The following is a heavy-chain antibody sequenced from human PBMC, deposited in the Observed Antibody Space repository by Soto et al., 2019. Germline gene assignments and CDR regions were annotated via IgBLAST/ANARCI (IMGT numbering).Heavy chain of an antibody. Sequence: ASETLSLTCAVSGDSISRSVWWTWARQPPGKGLEWIGEVFHNGDTNYNPSLKSRVTMSVDKSTNDFSLKVTSVTAADTAIYYCARKAWVRFDYWGQGALVTVSS. V-gene: IGHV4-4*02. CDR2: VFHNGDT. J-gene: IGHJ4*02. CDR1: GDSISRSVW. CDR3: ARKAWVRFDY. D-gene: IGHD7-27*01.